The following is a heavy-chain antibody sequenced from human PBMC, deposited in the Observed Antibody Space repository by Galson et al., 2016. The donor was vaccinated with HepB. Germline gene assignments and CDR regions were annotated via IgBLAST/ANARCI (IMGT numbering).Heavy chain of an antibody. CDR2: IYYNGNS. CDR3: ARVNGIRAGTGTGLIDF. Sequence: ETLSLTCSASGGSVNSGSHYWTWIRQPPGKALEWIGNIYYNGNSNYNPALKSRLAISIDTSTNHFSVKLSSVTTADTALYYCARVNGIRAGTGTGLIDFWGPGRLVTVSS. CDR1: GGSVNSGSHY. J-gene: IGHJ4*02. V-gene: IGHV4-61*03. D-gene: IGHD1/OR15-1a*01.